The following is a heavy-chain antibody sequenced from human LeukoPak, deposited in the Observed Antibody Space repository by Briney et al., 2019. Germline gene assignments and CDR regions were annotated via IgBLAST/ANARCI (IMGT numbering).Heavy chain of an antibody. CDR1: GFTSSSYG. V-gene: IGHV3-30*18. CDR3: AKDYDILTLWAFDI. Sequence: GRSLRLSCAASGFTSSSYGMHWVRQAPGKGLEWVAVISYDGSNKYYADSVKGRFTISRDNSKNTLYLQMNSLRAEDTAVYYCAKDYDILTLWAFDIWGQGTMVTVSS. D-gene: IGHD3-9*01. J-gene: IGHJ3*02. CDR2: ISYDGSNK.